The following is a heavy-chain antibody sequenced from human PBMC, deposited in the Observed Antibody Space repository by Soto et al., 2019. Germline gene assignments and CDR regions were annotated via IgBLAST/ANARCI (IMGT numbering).Heavy chain of an antibody. CDR3: ASGNAWEVIFAS. CDR2: IYFSGST. J-gene: IGHJ4*02. D-gene: IGHD1-26*01. Sequence: QVQLQESGPGLVKPSQTLSLTCTVSGASINSGGFYWSWLRQLPGKGLEWIGYIYFSGSTYYNPSLESRLTISLDTSQNQFSLKLSSAIAADTAVYYCASGNAWEVIFASWGQGTLVTVS. V-gene: IGHV4-31*03. CDR1: GASINSGGFY.